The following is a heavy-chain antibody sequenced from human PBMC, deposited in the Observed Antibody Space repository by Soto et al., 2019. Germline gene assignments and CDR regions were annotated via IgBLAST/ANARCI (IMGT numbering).Heavy chain of an antibody. CDR3: ARDRRSPNWFDP. V-gene: IGHV4-31*03. D-gene: IGHD4-17*01. CDR1: GGSISSGGYY. Sequence: SETLCLTCTVSGGSISSGGYYWSWIRQHPGKGLEWIGYIYYSGSTYYNPSLKSRVTMSVDTSKNQFSLKLSSVTAADTAVYYCARDRRSPNWFDPWGQGTLVTVFS. J-gene: IGHJ5*02. CDR2: IYYSGST.